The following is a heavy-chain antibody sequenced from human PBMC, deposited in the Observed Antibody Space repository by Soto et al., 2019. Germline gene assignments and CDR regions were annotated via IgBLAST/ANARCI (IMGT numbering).Heavy chain of an antibody. V-gene: IGHV4-59*08. CDR1: GGSISSYY. J-gene: IGHJ4*02. Sequence: SEALSLPFTGSGGSISSYYWSWIPQPPGKGLEWIGYIYYSGSTNYNPSLKSRVTISVDTSKNQFSLKLSSVTAADTAVYYCARYVTGTEYYFDYWGQGTLVTVSS. CDR3: ARYVTGTEYYFDY. CDR2: IYYSGST. D-gene: IGHD1-20*01.